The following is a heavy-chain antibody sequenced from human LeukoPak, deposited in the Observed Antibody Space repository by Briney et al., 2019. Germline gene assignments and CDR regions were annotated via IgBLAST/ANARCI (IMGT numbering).Heavy chain of an antibody. J-gene: IGHJ4*02. CDR1: GFTVSSNY. CDR3: ARDLGDFWSGYSQS. Sequence: PGGSLRLSCAASGFTVSSNYMSWVRQAPGKGLEWVSVIYSGGSTYYADSVKGRFTISRDNSKNTLYLQMNSLRAEDTAVYYCARDLGDFWSGYSQSWGQGTLVTVSS. CDR2: IYSGGST. D-gene: IGHD3-3*01. V-gene: IGHV3-53*01.